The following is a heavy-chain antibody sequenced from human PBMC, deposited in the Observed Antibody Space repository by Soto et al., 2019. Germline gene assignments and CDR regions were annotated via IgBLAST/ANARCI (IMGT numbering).Heavy chain of an antibody. D-gene: IGHD6-19*01. Sequence: QVHLLESGGGVVQPGRSLRLSCVGSGFTFSNFGIHWVRQAPGKGLEWLAVVSYDEVNKFYADSVRGRFTISRDNSKDTVYLQINSLRRDDTAMYFCAKVMTEYSGVAIDHWGQGPLVTVSS. CDR1: GFTFSNFG. V-gene: IGHV3-30*18. CDR2: VSYDEVNK. J-gene: IGHJ4*02. CDR3: AKVMTEYSGVAIDH.